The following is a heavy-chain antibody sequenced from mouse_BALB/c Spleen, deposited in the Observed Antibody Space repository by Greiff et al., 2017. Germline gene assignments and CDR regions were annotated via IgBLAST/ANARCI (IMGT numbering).Heavy chain of an antibody. CDR2: ISYSGST. D-gene: IGHD2-4*01. CDR1: GDSITSGY. CDR3: ARRSTMIHWYFDV. Sequence: EVMLVESGPSLVKPSQTLSLTCSVTGDSITSGYWNWIRKFPGNKLEYMGYISYSGSTYYNPSLKSRISITRDTSKNQYYLQLNSVTTEDTATYYCARRSTMIHWYFDVWGAGTTVTVSS. V-gene: IGHV3-8*02. J-gene: IGHJ1*01.